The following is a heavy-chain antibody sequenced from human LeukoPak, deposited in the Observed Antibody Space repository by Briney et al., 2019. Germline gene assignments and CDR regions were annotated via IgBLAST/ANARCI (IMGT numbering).Heavy chain of an antibody. Sequence: PSETLSLTCAVYGGSFSGYYWSWIRQPPGKGLEWIGEINHSGSTNYNPSLKSRVTISVDTSKNQFSLKLSSVTAADTAVYYCARGPTVTWANAFDIWGQGTMVTVSS. D-gene: IGHD4-17*01. V-gene: IGHV4-34*01. CDR2: INHSGST. CDR1: GGSFSGYY. CDR3: ARGPTVTWANAFDI. J-gene: IGHJ3*02.